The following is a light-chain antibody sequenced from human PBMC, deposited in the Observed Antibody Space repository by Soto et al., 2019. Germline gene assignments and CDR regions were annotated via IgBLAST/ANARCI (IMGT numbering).Light chain of an antibody. J-gene: IGKJ2*01. CDR1: QSLVYSDGKTY. CDR3: MQGAPWPLYT. CDR2: KVS. V-gene: IGKV2-30*01. Sequence: DVVMTQSPLSLPVTLGQPASISCRSSQSLVYSDGKTYLYWFQQRPGQSPRRLIYKVSNRDSGAPDRFSGSGSGPDFTLNISRVEAEDVGVYYCMQGAPWPLYTFGQGTKLEIK.